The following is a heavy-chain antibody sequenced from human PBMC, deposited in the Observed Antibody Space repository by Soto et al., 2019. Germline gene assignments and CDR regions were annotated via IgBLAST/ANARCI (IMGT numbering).Heavy chain of an antibody. D-gene: IGHD2-15*01. CDR1: GFTFSSYA. Sequence: SLRLSCAASGFTFSSYAISWVRQAPGKGLEWVSASSGSGGSTYYADSVKGRFTISRDNSKNTLYLQMNSLRAEDTAVYYCAKGGYCSGGSCYSGAFDIWGQGTMVPVSS. CDR2: SSGSGGST. CDR3: AKGGYCSGGSCYSGAFDI. J-gene: IGHJ3*02. V-gene: IGHV3-23*01.